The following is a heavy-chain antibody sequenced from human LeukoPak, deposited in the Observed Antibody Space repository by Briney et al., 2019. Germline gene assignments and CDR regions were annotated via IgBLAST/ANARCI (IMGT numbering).Heavy chain of an antibody. CDR3: ARGGEDYYDSSGYYYAFDY. Sequence: PSETLSLTCAVYGGSFSGYYWSWIRQPPGKGLEWIGEINHSGSTNYNPPLKSRVTISVDTSKNQFSLKLSSVTAADTAVYYCARGGEDYYDSSGYYYAFDYWGQGTLVTVSS. CDR2: INHSGST. J-gene: IGHJ4*02. V-gene: IGHV4-34*01. CDR1: GGSFSGYY. D-gene: IGHD3-22*01.